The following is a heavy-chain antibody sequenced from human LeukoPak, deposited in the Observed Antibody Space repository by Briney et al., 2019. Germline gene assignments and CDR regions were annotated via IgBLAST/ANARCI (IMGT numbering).Heavy chain of an antibody. CDR1: GGSISSGGYY. D-gene: IGHD6-13*01. V-gene: IGHV4-31*03. Sequence: SETLSLTCTVSGGSISSGGYYWSWIRQHPGKGLEWIVYIYYSGSTYYNPSLKSRVTISVDTSKNQFSLKLSSVTAADTAVYYCARVVRRQQLVVIDYWGQGTLVTVSS. J-gene: IGHJ4*02. CDR2: IYYSGST. CDR3: ARVVRRQQLVVIDY.